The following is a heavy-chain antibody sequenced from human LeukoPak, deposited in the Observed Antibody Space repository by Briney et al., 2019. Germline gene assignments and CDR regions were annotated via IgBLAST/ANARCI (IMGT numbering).Heavy chain of an antibody. D-gene: IGHD1-26*01. CDR1: GGSISSSSYY. V-gene: IGHV4-39*01. CDR3: ARLYSGSYWALDY. Sequence: SETLSLTCTVSGGSISSSSYYWGWIRQPPGKGLEWIGSIYYSGSTYYNPSLKSRVTISVDTSKNQFSLKLSSVTAADTAVYYCARLYSGSYWALDYWGQGTLITVS. J-gene: IGHJ4*02. CDR2: IYYSGST.